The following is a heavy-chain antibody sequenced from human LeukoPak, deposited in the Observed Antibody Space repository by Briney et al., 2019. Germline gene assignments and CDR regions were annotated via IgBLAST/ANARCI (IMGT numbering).Heavy chain of an antibody. CDR2: FDPEDGET. J-gene: IGHJ4*02. Sequence: ASVEVSCKVSGYTLTELSMHWVRQAPGKGLEWMGGFDPEDGETIYAQKFQGRVTMTEDTSTDTAYMELSSLRSEDTAVYYCASPSMVRGVIITQYYFDYWGQGTLVTVSS. V-gene: IGHV1-24*01. CDR1: GYTLTELS. D-gene: IGHD3-10*01. CDR3: ASPSMVRGVIITQYYFDY.